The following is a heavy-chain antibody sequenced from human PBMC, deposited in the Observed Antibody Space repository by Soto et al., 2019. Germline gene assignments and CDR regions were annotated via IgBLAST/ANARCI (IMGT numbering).Heavy chain of an antibody. CDR2: IYRTGST. Sequence: PSETLSLTCAVSGGSFTSNNWWTWFRQPPGQGLEWIGEIYRTGSTNYMPSLKSRVTISLDKSENKFSLKVTSLTAADTAVYYCASRDPGTSVDYWGQGTLVTVSS. V-gene: IGHV4-4*02. D-gene: IGHD1-7*01. CDR3: ASRDPGTSVDY. J-gene: IGHJ4*02. CDR1: GGSFTSNNW.